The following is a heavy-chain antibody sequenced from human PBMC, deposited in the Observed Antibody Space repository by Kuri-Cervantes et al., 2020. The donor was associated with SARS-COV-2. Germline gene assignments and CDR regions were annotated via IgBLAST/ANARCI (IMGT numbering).Heavy chain of an antibody. J-gene: IGHJ6*02. CDR1: GFTFSGHW. D-gene: IGHD5-24*01. Sequence: ESLKISCAASGFTFSGHWIHWVRQAPGKGLVWVSRINPDGSYTNNADSVKGRFTLSRDNAKNMLFLQMNSLRAEDTAVYYCARAEVEMATITLYYYYGMDVWGQGTTVTVSS. CDR3: ARAEVEMATITLYYYYGMDV. CDR2: INPDGSYT. V-gene: IGHV3-74*01.